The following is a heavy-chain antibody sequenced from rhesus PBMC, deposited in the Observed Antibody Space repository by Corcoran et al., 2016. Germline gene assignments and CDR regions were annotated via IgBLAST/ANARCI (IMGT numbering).Heavy chain of an antibody. D-gene: IGHD3-16*01. CDR3: ARNPPGDYSGSYSFDY. CDR1: GGSISSGYG. CDR2: IYGSSGNT. J-gene: IGHJ4*01. Sequence: QVQLQESGPGLVKPSETLSLTCGVSGGSISSGYGWSWIRQPPGKGLEWIGYIYGSSGNTYYNPSLKSQVTISKDTSKNQFSLKLSSVTAADTAVYYCARNPPGDYSGSYSFDYWGQGVLVTVSS. V-gene: IGHV4S7*01.